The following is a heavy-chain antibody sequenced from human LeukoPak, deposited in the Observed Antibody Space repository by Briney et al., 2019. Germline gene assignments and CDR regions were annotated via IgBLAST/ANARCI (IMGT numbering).Heavy chain of an antibody. D-gene: IGHD3-10*01. V-gene: IGHV4-34*01. CDR2: INHSGST. CDR3: ARRQWAYYGSGSYLHY. CDR1: GGSFSGYY. Sequence: PSETLSLTCAVYGGSFSGYYWSRIRQPPGKGLEWIGEINHSGSTNYNPSLKSRVTISVDTSKNQFSLKLSSVTAADTAVYYCARRQWAYYGSGSYLHYWGQGTLVTVSS. J-gene: IGHJ4*02.